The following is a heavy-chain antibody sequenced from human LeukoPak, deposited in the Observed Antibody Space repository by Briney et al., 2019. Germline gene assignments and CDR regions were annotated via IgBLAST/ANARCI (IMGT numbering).Heavy chain of an antibody. CDR3: AKDKYSSSFWYFDL. J-gene: IGHJ2*01. V-gene: IGHV3-9*03. CDR1: GFTFDDYA. Sequence: GGSLRLSCAASGFTFDDYAMHWVRQAPGKGLEWVSGISWNSGSIGYADSVKGRFTISRDNAKNSLYLQMNSLRAEDMALYYCAKDKYSSSFWYFDLWGRGTLVTVSS. CDR2: ISWNSGSI. D-gene: IGHD6-6*01.